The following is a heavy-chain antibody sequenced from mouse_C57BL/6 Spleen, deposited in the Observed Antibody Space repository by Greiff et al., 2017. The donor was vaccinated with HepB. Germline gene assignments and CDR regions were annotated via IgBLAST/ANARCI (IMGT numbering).Heavy chain of an antibody. Sequence: EVQLVESGGGLVKPGGSLKLSCAASGFTFSDYGMHWVRQAPEKGLEWVAYISSGSSTIYYADTVKGRFTISRDNAKNTLFLQMTSLRSEDTAMYYCARVYYGYDVYAMDYWGQGTSVTVSS. D-gene: IGHD2-2*01. J-gene: IGHJ4*01. V-gene: IGHV5-17*01. CDR1: GFTFSDYG. CDR3: ARVYYGYDVYAMDY. CDR2: ISSGSSTI.